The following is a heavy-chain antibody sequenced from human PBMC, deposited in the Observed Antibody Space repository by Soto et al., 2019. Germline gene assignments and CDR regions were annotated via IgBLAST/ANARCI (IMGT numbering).Heavy chain of an antibody. V-gene: IGHV4-31*03. CDR3: ARESGGYDSSTRYGLDV. Sequence: KPSETLSLTCSVSGGSISSVGHYWTWIRQQPGKGLEWIGYICYSGSTDYNPSLKSRVTISVDRSKNQFSLNLSSVTAADTAIYYCARESGGYDSSTRYGLDVWGQGTTVTVSS. CDR1: GGSISSVGHY. J-gene: IGHJ6*02. D-gene: IGHD6-25*01. CDR2: ICYSGST.